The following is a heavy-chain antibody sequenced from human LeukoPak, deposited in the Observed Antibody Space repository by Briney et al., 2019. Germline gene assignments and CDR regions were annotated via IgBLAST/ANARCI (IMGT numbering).Heavy chain of an antibody. CDR2: IYTGGNT. J-gene: IGHJ4*02. CDR1: GFTVSSNY. CDR3: ARGWFGELLGDY. Sequence: GGSLRLSCAVSGFTVSSNYMTWVRQAPGKGLEWVSVIYTGGNTYYADSVKGRFTTSRHNSKNTLYLQMNSLRAEDTAVYYCARGWFGELLGDYWGQGTLVTVSS. V-gene: IGHV3-53*04. D-gene: IGHD3-10*01.